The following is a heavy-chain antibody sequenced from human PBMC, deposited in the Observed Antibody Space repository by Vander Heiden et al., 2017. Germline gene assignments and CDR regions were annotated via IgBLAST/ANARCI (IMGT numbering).Heavy chain of an antibody. D-gene: IGHD5-18*01. V-gene: IGHV3-49*05. Sequence: VQLVESGGGLVKPGRSLRPSCTASGFTFGDYAMVWFRQARGKGVEWVGFIRSKAYGGTTEYAASVKGRFTISKDDSKSIAYLQMNSLKTEDTAVYYCTRKWIQLWPPDYWGQGTLVTVSS. CDR2: IRSKAYGGTT. J-gene: IGHJ4*02. CDR3: TRKWIQLWPPDY. CDR1: GFTFGDYA.